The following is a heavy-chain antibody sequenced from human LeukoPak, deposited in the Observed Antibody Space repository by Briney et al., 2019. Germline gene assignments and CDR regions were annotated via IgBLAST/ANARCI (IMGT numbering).Heavy chain of an antibody. CDR3: ARQYSGDSRSPFFDY. J-gene: IGHJ4*02. Sequence: PSETLSLTCSVSGGSISSSSYCWGWIRQPPGKGLEWIGSVCYSGSTYYNPSLKSRVTISVDTSKNQFSLKLSSVTAADTAVYYCARQYSGDSRSPFFDYWGQGTLVTVSS. CDR2: VCYSGST. CDR1: GGSISSSSYC. V-gene: IGHV4-39*01. D-gene: IGHD5-18*01.